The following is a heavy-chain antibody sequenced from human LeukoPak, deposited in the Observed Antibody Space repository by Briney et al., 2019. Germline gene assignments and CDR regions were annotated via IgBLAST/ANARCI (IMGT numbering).Heavy chain of an antibody. D-gene: IGHD3-22*01. CDR2: ISWDGGST. CDR1: GFTFDDYT. J-gene: IGHJ6*02. V-gene: IGHV3-43*01. Sequence: SGGSLRLSCAASGFTFDDYTMHWVRQAPGKGLEWVSLISWDGGSTYYADSVKGRFTISRDNAKNSLYLQMNSLRAEDTALYYCAKDIGGYYPDYYYYGMDVWGQGTTVTVSS. CDR3: AKDIGGYYPDYYYYGMDV.